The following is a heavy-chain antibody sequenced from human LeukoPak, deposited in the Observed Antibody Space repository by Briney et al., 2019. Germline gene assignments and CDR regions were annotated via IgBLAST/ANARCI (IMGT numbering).Heavy chain of an antibody. CDR2: ISTSGGRT. CDR3: ANARNGDNVAEASDL. V-gene: IGHV3-23*01. Sequence: GGSLRLSCAASGFTFSTYAVNWVRQAPGKGLQWVSAISTSGGRTYYADSVKGRFTISRDNSKNTLYLQMNGLRGEDTAVYYCANARNGDNVAEASDLWRQVTMVTVSS. J-gene: IGHJ3*01. CDR1: GFTFSTYA. D-gene: IGHD4-17*01.